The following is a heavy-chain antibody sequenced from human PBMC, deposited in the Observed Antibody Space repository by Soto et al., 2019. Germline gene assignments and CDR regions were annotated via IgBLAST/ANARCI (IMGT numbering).Heavy chain of an antibody. D-gene: IGHD3-9*01. CDR1: GYSATSYR. CDR3: ARTQRTNYHLLTGSHYYYYGMDV. V-gene: IGHV5-51*01. CDR2: IYPGDSDT. Sequence: GESLKISCKGSGYSATSYRIGWLPQLPGQGLKWMGLIYPGDSDTSYSPSLQGQVTMSADRSISTAYLQWSNLKASDTAMYYCARTQRTNYHLLTGSHYYYYGMDVWGQGTTVTVAS. J-gene: IGHJ6*02.